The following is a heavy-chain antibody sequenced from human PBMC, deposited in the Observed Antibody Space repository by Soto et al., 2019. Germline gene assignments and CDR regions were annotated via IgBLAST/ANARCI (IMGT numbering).Heavy chain of an antibody. Sequence: QLQLQESGPGLVKPSETLSLTCTVSGGSISSSSYYWGWIRQPPGKGLEWIGSIYYSGSTYHNPSLKSRVPISVDTSKNQFSLKLGSVTAADTAVYYCFLMAAAGSHYYYYMDVWGKGTTVTVSS. CDR1: GGSISSSSYY. CDR2: IYYSGST. CDR3: FLMAAAGSHYYYYMDV. J-gene: IGHJ6*03. D-gene: IGHD6-13*01. V-gene: IGHV4-39*01.